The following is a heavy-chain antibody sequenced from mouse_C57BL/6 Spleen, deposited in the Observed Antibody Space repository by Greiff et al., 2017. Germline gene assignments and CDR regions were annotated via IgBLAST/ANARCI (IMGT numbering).Heavy chain of an antibody. D-gene: IGHD1-1*01. CDR1: GYTFTSYW. CDR3: ARRDYYGSSWFAY. V-gene: IGHV1-50*01. Sequence: VQLQQPGAELVKPGASVKLSCKASGYTFTSYWMQWVKQRPGQGLAWIGEIDPSDSYTNYNQKFKGKATLTVDTSSSTTYMQLSSLTSADSAVYYCARRDYYGSSWFAYWGQGTLVTVSA. CDR2: IDPSDSYT. J-gene: IGHJ3*01.